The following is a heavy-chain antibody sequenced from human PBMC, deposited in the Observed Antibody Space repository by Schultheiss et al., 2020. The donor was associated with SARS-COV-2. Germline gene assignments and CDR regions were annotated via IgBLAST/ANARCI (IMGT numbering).Heavy chain of an antibody. Sequence: SAKVSCKASGGTFSSYAISWVRQAPGQGLEWMGGIIPIFGTANYAQKFQGRVTITADESTSTAYMELSSLRSEDTAVYYCARDGYCTNGVCHYYYYGMDVWGQGTTVTVSS. V-gene: IGHV1-69*13. CDR3: ARDGYCTNGVCHYYYYGMDV. CDR2: IIPIFGTA. J-gene: IGHJ6*02. D-gene: IGHD2-8*01. CDR1: GGTFSSYA.